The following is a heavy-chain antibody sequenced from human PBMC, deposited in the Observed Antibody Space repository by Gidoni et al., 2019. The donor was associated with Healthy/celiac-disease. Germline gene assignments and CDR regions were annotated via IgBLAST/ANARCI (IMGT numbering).Heavy chain of an antibody. CDR2: ISSSGSTI. D-gene: IGHD3-10*01. CDR1: GFTFSSYS. CDR3: ARDPDMVRGVIDGMDV. Sequence: EVQLVESGGGLVKPGGSLRLSCAASGFTFSSYSMNWVRQAPGKGLEWVSSISSSGSTIYYADSVKGRFTISRDNAKNSLYLQMNSLRAEDTAVYYCARDPDMVRGVIDGMDVWGQGTTVTVSS. V-gene: IGHV3-21*01. J-gene: IGHJ6*02.